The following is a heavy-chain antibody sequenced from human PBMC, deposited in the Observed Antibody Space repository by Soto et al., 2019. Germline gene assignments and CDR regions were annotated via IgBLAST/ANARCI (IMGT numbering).Heavy chain of an antibody. CDR1: GFAFSNYA. CDR3: AKDRTVAARNFDY. V-gene: IGHV3-23*01. CDR2: ISTSIDAT. Sequence: GSLRLSCAASGFAFSNYAMHWVRQAPGKGLEWVSSISTSIDATYYADSVKGRFTISRDDSKNTLYLQMNSLRAEDSAVYYCAKDRTVAARNFDYWGQGTQVTVSS. J-gene: IGHJ4*02. D-gene: IGHD6-6*01.